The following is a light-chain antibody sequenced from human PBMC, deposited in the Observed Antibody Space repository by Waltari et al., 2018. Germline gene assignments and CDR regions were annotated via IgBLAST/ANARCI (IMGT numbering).Light chain of an antibody. J-gene: IGLJ2*01. CDR1: SSDVGRFDY. CDR2: NVR. Sequence: QSALTQPPSASGSPGQSVTISCTGTSSDVGRFDYVSWYQQHPDQTPKLLIYNVRQRPSGVPDRFSGSKSGNTASLIVSGLQADDEADYYCSSYAGSNIVFGGGTKLTVL. V-gene: IGLV2-8*01. CDR3: SSYAGSNIV.